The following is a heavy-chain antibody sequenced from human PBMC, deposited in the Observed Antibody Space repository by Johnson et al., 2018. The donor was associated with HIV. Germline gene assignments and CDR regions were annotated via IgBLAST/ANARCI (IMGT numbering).Heavy chain of an antibody. CDR1: GFTFDDYG. CDR3: ARDRAIVVAYDAFDI. CDR2: ISYDGSNK. D-gene: IGHD3-22*01. V-gene: IGHV3-30*03. Sequence: VQLVESGGGVVRRGGSLRLSCVASGFTFDDYGMSWVRQAPGKGLEWVAIISYDGSNKYYADSVKGRFTISRDNSKNTLYLQMNSLRPEDTAVYYCARDRAIVVAYDAFDIWGHGTMVTVSS. J-gene: IGHJ3*02.